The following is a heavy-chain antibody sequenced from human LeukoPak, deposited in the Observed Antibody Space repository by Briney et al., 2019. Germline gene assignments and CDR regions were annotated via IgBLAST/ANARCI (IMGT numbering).Heavy chain of an antibody. CDR2: IYPGDSDT. D-gene: IGHD6-13*01. J-gene: IGHJ4*02. CDR3: AKDFGGKQQLVPENY. Sequence: KRGESLKISCKGSGYSFTSYWIGWVRQMPGKGLEWMGIIYPGDSDTRYSPSFQGQVTISRDNSKHTLYLQMNSLRAEDTAVYYCAKDFGGKQQLVPENYWGQGTLVTVSS. CDR1: GYSFTSYW. V-gene: IGHV5-51*01.